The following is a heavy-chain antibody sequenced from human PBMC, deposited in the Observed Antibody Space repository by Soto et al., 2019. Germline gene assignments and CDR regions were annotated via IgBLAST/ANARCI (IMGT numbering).Heavy chain of an antibody. CDR2: IIPIFGTA. Sequence: QVQLVQSGAEVKKPGSSVKVSCKASGGTFSSYAITWVRQAPGQGLEWMGRIIPIFGTANYNQKFQGRVTITADESTSTADMELSSRRSEDTAVYYCARNEYSTTSYYYGMDVWGQGTTVTVSS. CDR3: ARNEYSTTSYYYGMDV. V-gene: IGHV1-69*01. D-gene: IGHD6-6*01. J-gene: IGHJ6*02. CDR1: GGTFSSYA.